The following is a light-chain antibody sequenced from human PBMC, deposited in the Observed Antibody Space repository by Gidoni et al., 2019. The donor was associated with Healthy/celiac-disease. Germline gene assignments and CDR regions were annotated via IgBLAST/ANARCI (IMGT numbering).Light chain of an antibody. CDR1: SSDVGGYNY. CDR3: SSYTSSSTPFYV. Sequence: QSALTQPASVSGSPGQSITISCTGTSSDVGGYNYVSWYQQHPGKAPKLMIYEVSNRPSGVSNRFSGSKSGNTASLTISGLQAEDEADYYCSSYTSSSTPFYVLGTGTKVTVL. J-gene: IGLJ1*01. CDR2: EVS. V-gene: IGLV2-14*01.